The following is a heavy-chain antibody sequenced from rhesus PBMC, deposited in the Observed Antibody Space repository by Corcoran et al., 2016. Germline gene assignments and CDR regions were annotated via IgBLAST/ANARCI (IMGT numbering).Heavy chain of an antibody. V-gene: IGHV4-169*02. Sequence: QLQLQESGPGLVKPSETLSVTCAVSGGSISSSYWSWIRQAPGKGLEWIGYIYGSGSSTNYNPSLKSRVTLSVDAAKNQLSLKLSSVTTADTAVYFCTSDPRGSGWFDYWGQGVLVTVSS. J-gene: IGHJ4*01. CDR2: IYGSGSST. D-gene: IGHD6-31*01. CDR3: TSDPRGSGWFDY. CDR1: GGSISSSY.